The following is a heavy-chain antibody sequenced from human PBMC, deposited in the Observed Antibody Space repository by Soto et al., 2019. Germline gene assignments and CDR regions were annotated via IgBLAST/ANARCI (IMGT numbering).Heavy chain of an antibody. CDR2: IDNAGTDS. CDR1: RFTLSGRS. V-gene: IGHV3-74*01. CDR3: ARGWFGPDV. D-gene: IGHD3-10*01. J-gene: IGHJ6*04. Sequence: EVQLVESGGGLVQPGGSLRLSCAASRFTLSGRSMHWVRQAPGKGLVWVSGIDNAGTDSTYADSVKGRFTSSRDNAKNMLYLQMNSLRVEDTAVYYCARGWFGPDVWGKGTTVTVSS.